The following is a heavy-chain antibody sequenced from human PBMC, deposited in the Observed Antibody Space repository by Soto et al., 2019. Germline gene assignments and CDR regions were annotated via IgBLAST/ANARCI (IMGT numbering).Heavy chain of an antibody. CDR3: ASGRYFDWLLDY. CDR1: GGSISSYY. Sequence: SETLSVTCSVSGGSISSYYWSWIRQPPGKGLEWIGYIYYSGSTNYNPSLKSRVTISVDTSKNQFSLKLSSVTAADTAVYYCASGRYFDWLLDYWGQGTLVTVSS. CDR2: IYYSGST. D-gene: IGHD3-9*01. V-gene: IGHV4-59*01. J-gene: IGHJ4*02.